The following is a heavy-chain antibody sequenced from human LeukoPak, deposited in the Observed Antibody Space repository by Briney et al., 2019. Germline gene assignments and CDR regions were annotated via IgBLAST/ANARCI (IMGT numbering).Heavy chain of an antibody. CDR3: AREISGGSYCDH. CDR2: INSDETTT. D-gene: IGHD1-26*01. Sequence: GGSLRLSCAASGFTFSSYWMHWVRQAPGKGLVWASRINSDETTTSYADSVKGRFSISRDNAKNTLYLQMNSLRDEDTAVYYCAREISGGSYCDHWGQGSLVTVSS. J-gene: IGHJ4*02. V-gene: IGHV3-74*01. CDR1: GFTFSSYW.